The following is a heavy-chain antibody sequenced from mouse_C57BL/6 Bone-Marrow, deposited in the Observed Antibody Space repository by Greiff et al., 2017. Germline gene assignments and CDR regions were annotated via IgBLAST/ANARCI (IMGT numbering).Heavy chain of an antibody. D-gene: IGHD3-2*02. CDR2: IYPSDSET. Sequence: QVQLQQPGAELVRPGSSVKLSCKASGYTFTSYWMDWVKQRPGQGLEWIGNIYPSDSETHYNQKFKDKATLTVDKSSSTAYMQLSSLTSEDSAVYYCARSAFRQLRLFDYWGQGTTLTVSS. CDR3: ARSAFRQLRLFDY. CDR1: GYTFTSYW. V-gene: IGHV1-61*01. J-gene: IGHJ2*01.